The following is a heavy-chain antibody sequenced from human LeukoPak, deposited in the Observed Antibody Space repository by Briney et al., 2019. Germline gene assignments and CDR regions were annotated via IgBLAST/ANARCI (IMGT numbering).Heavy chain of an antibody. Sequence: SETLSLTCTVSGDAVYYWNWIRQPAGKGLEWIGRIYNNESTWSNPSLKSRVSMSIDTSKNRFSLKLSSVTAADAAVYYCARDIGNHFGGLDHYYYDYWGPGTLVTVSS. CDR1: GDAVYY. J-gene: IGHJ4*02. CDR2: IYNNEST. V-gene: IGHV4-4*07. D-gene: IGHD2-15*01. CDR3: ARDIGNHFGGLDHYYYDY.